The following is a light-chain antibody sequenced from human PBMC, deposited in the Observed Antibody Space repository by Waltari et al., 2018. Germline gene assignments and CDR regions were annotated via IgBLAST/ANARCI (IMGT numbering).Light chain of an antibody. Sequence: QSVLTQPPSVSGAPGQRVTISCPGSSSNLAAGLDVPWYQQLPRTAPKLLIYGNTNRPSGVPDRFSGSKSGTSASLAITGLQAEDEADYYCQSYDGSLSGSRVFGGGTKVTVL. V-gene: IGLV1-40*01. CDR2: GNT. J-gene: IGLJ3*02. CDR1: SSNLAAGLD. CDR3: QSYDGSLSGSRV.